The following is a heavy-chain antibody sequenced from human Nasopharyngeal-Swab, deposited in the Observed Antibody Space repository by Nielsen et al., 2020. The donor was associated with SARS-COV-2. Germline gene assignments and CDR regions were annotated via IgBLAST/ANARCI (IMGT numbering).Heavy chain of an antibody. Sequence: GSLRLSCTVSGGSISSYYWSWIRQPPGKGLEWIAYIYYSGSTNYNPSLKSRVTISVDTSKNQFSLKLSSVTAADTAVYYCARGARVQLVRTGWFDPWGQGTLVTVSS. V-gene: IGHV4-59*08. J-gene: IGHJ5*02. CDR2: IYYSGST. CDR3: ARGARVQLVRTGWFDP. CDR1: GGSISSYY. D-gene: IGHD6-6*01.